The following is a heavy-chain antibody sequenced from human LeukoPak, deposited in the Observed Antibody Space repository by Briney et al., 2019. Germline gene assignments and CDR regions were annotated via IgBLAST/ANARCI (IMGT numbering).Heavy chain of an antibody. CDR3: ALHHENYYVGRWFDP. CDR2: ISGSGGRI. CDR1: GFTFSSYD. V-gene: IGHV3-23*01. D-gene: IGHD4-23*01. Sequence: RTGGSLRLSCAASGFTFSSYDMSWVRQAPGKGLEWVSGISGSGGRIYYADSVKGRFTISRDNSKNTLYLQMNSLRAEDTAVYYCALHHENYYVGRWFDPWGQGTLATVSS. J-gene: IGHJ5*02.